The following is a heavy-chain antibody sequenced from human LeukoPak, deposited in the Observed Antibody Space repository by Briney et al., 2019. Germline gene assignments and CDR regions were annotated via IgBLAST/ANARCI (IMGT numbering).Heavy chain of an antibody. D-gene: IGHD2/OR15-2a*01. V-gene: IGHV1-8*01. CDR3: ARDADVNAFDI. CDR1: GYTSTSYD. J-gene: IGHJ3*02. Sequence: ASVKVSCKASGYTSTSYDINWVRQATGQGLEWMGWMNPNSGNTGYAQKFQGRVTVTRNTSISTAYMELSSLRSEDTAVYYCARDADVNAFDIWGQGTMVTVSS. CDR2: MNPNSGNT.